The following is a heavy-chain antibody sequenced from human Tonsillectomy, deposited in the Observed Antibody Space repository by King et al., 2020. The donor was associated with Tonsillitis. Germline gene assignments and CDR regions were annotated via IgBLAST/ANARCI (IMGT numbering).Heavy chain of an antibody. J-gene: IGHJ4*02. CDR2: ISGSGGST. D-gene: IGHD6-13*01. CDR1: GFTFSSYA. CDR3: AKAPAACAAAGLYFDY. V-gene: IGHV3-23*04. Sequence: EVQLVESGGGLVQPGGSLRLSCAASGFTFSSYAMSWVRQAPGKGLEWVSAISGSGGSTYYADSVKGRFTISRDNSKNTLYLQMNSLRAEDTAVYYCAKAPAACAAAGLYFDYWGQGTLVTVSS.